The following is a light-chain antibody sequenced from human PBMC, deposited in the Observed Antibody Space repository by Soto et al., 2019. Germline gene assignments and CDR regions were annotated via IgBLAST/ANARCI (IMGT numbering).Light chain of an antibody. V-gene: IGKV1-5*03. J-gene: IGKJ1*01. CDR1: QSISSW. CDR3: QHYNYYSPWT. CDR2: KAS. Sequence: DIQMTQSPSTLSASVVDRVTITCRASQSISSWLAWYQQKPGKAPKLLIYKASSLESGVPSRFSGSGSGTEFTLTISSLQPDDFATYYCQHYNYYSPWTFGQGTKV.